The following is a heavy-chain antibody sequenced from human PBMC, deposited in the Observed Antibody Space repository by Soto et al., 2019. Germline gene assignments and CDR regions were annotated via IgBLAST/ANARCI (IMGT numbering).Heavy chain of an antibody. J-gene: IGHJ5*02. CDR2: IYYSGST. D-gene: IGHD3-22*01. V-gene: IGHV4-61*01. CDR1: GGSVSSGSYY. CDR3: ARTSYDSSGTAAGP. Sequence: SETLSLTCTVSGGSVSSGSYYWSWIRQPPGKGLEWIGYIYYSGSTNYNPSLKSRVTISVDTSKNQFSLKLSSVTAADTAVYYCARTSYDSSGTAAGPWGQGTLVTVSS.